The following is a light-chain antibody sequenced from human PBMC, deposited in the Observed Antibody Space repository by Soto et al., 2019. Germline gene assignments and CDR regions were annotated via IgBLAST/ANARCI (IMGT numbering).Light chain of an antibody. Sequence: QSALTQPASVSGSPGQWITIPCTGTSSDIGGYNYVSWYQHHPGKAPKLMIYEVTYRPSGVSDRFSGSKSGNTASLTISGLQAEDEADYYCSSYTSSSTLVFGTGTKLTVL. CDR3: SSYTSSSTLV. J-gene: IGLJ1*01. V-gene: IGLV2-14*01. CDR1: SSDIGGYNY. CDR2: EVT.